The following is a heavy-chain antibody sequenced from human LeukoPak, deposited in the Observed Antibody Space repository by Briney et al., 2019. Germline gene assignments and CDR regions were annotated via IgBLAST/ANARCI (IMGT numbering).Heavy chain of an antibody. J-gene: IGHJ3*02. Sequence: EXXXLXXTVSXGXXSSGXXYXSWIRQPPGXGLEXIGYIYYSGSTNYNPSLKSRVTISVDTSKNQFSLKLSSVTAADTAVYYCARASDGYNYGAFDIWGQGTMVTVSS. CDR1: XGXXSSGXXY. CDR2: IYYSGST. CDR3: ARASDGYNYGAFDI. D-gene: IGHD5-24*01. V-gene: IGHV4-61*01.